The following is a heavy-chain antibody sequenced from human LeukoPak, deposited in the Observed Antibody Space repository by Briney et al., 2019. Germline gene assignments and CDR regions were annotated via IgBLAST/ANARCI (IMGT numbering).Heavy chain of an antibody. J-gene: IGHJ4*02. D-gene: IGHD2-2*01. V-gene: IGHV4-39*01. Sequence: SETLSLTCTVSGGSISSSIYYWGWIRQPPGKGLEWIGSIFYDGSTYYNPSLESRVTISEDTSKNQVSLKLSSVTAADTAVYYWGSPNPPRYQLLLGISFDYGGQETLVTVP. CDR3: GSPNPPRYQLLLGISFDY. CDR1: GGSISSSIYY. CDR2: IFYDGST.